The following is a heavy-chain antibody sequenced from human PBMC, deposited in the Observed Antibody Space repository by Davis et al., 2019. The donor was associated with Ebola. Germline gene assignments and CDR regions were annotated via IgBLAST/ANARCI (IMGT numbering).Heavy chain of an antibody. CDR2: ISSDSDYI. J-gene: IGHJ6*02. Sequence: GESLKISCAASGFTFSTYSMSWVRQAPGKGLEWVSSISSDSDYIYYADLAKGRFTISRDNAKNSLYLQMNSLRAEDTAVYYCARDRPLDFFFGDYYGMDVWGQGTTVTVSS. V-gene: IGHV3-21*01. CDR1: GFTFSTYS. CDR3: ARDRPLDFFFGDYYGMDV. D-gene: IGHD3-16*01.